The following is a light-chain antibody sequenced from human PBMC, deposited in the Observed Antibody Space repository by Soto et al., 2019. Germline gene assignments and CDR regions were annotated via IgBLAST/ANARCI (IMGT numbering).Light chain of an antibody. V-gene: IGKV3D-20*01. CDR1: QSVSSY. CDR3: QQYGNSPQIT. J-gene: IGKJ5*01. CDR2: DSS. Sequence: IVLSQPLATLSLSPGERATLSCGASQSVSSYLAWYQQKPGLAPRLVIYDSSIRATGIPDRFSGSGSGTDFTLTISRLEPEDFAMYFCQQYGNSPQITFGQGTLLEVK.